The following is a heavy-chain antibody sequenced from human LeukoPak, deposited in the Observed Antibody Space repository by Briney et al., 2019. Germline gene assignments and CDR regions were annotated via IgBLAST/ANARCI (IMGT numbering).Heavy chain of an antibody. Sequence: ASVEVSCKASGYTFTSYGISWVRQAPGQGLEWMGWISAYNGNTNYAQKLQGRVTMTTDTSTSTAYMELRSLRSDDTAVYYCARGRITIFGVVIIPLDYWGQGTLVTVSS. CDR3: ARGRITIFGVVIIPLDY. CDR1: GYTFTSYG. D-gene: IGHD3-3*01. J-gene: IGHJ4*02. V-gene: IGHV1-18*01. CDR2: ISAYNGNT.